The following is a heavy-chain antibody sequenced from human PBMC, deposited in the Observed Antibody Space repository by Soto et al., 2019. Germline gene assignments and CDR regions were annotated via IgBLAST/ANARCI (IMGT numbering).Heavy chain of an antibody. CDR3: ARLPSSSSSRVYFDY. V-gene: IGHV4-39*01. CDR2: IYYSGST. CDR1: GGSISSSSYY. J-gene: IGHJ4*02. Sequence: PSETLSLTCTVSGGSISSSSYYWGWIRQPPGKGLEWIGSIYYSGSTYYNPSLKSRVTISVDTSKNQFSLKLSSVTAADTAVYYCARLPSSSSSRVYFDYWGQGTLVTVSS. D-gene: IGHD6-6*01.